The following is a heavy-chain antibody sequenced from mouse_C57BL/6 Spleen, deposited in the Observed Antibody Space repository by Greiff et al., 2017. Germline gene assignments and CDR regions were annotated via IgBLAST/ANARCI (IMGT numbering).Heavy chain of an antibody. CDR1: GYTFTSYG. J-gene: IGHJ4*01. D-gene: IGHD2-3*01. V-gene: IGHV1-81*01. CDR3: ASGDDDDRYYAMDY. Sequence: QVQLQQSGAELARPGASVKLSCKASGYTFTSYGISWVKQRTGQGLEWIGEIYPRSGNTYYNEKFKGKATLTADKSSSTAYMELRSLTSEDSAVYFCASGDDDDRYYAMDYWGQGTSVTVSS. CDR2: IYPRSGNT.